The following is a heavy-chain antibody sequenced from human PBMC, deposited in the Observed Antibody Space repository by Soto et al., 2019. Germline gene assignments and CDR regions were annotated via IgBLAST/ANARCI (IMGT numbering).Heavy chain of an antibody. J-gene: IGHJ6*02. CDR2: INYSGST. CDR1: GGSFSGYY. V-gene: IGHV4-34*01. CDR3: AHRVACLWSGATHYAMDV. Sequence: QVQLQQWGAGLLKPSETMSLTCAVYGGSFSGYYWSWIRQPPGQGLEWIGEINYSGSTKYNPSLTSRVTMSVDMSKHQVYPKLSSGTAADTAVYYCAHRVACLWSGATHYAMDVWGQGTTVTVSS. D-gene: IGHD3-10*01.